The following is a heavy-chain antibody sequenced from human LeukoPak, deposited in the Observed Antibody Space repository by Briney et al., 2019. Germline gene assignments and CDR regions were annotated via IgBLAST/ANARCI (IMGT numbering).Heavy chain of an antibody. J-gene: IGHJ6*03. CDR2: IKQDGSEK. Sequence: PGGSLRLSCAASGFTFSSYWMSWVRQAPGKGLEWVANIKQDGSEKYYVDSVKGRFTISRDNAKNSLYLQMSSLRAEDTALYYCAREELERQVDYYYYYMDVWGRGTTVTVSS. V-gene: IGHV3-7*03. D-gene: IGHD1-1*01. CDR3: AREELERQVDYYYYYMDV. CDR1: GFTFSSYW.